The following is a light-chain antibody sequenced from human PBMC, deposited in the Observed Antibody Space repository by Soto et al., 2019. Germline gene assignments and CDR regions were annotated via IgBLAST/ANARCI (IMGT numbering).Light chain of an antibody. CDR2: GAS. CDR3: QQYGSSPRT. CDR1: QSVSSSY. J-gene: IGKJ1*01. V-gene: IGKV3-20*01. Sequence: EIVLTQSPGTLSLSPEERATLSCRASQSVSSSYLVWYQQKPGQAPRLLIYGASSRATGIPDRFSGSGSGTDFTLTISRLEPEDFAVYYCQQYGSSPRTFGQGTKVDIK.